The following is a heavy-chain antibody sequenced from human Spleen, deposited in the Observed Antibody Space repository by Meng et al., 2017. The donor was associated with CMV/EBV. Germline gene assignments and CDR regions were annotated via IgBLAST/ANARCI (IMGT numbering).Heavy chain of an antibody. CDR3: ARPEVNGPFDY. CDR1: GYTFTGYY. J-gene: IGHJ4*02. D-gene: IGHD1-14*01. V-gene: IGHV1-2*04. Sequence: ACKASGYTFTGYYLHWVRQAPGQRLAWMGWINPKTGDTLYAQKFQGWVTMTRDTSINTAYMEVTRLTSGDTAIYYCARPEVNGPFDYWGQGALVTVSS. CDR2: INPKTGDT.